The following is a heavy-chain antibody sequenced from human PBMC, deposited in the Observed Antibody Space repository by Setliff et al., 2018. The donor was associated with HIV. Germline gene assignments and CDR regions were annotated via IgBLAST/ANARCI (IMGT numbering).Heavy chain of an antibody. V-gene: IGHV4-61*02. Sequence: SETLSLTCTVSGGSISSGSYYWSWIRQPAGKGLEWIGRIYTSGSTNYNPSLKSRVTISGGTSKNQFSLKLSSVTSADTAVYYCARGGSAVAGPAEYFQHWGQVTLVTVSS. CDR1: GGSISSGSYY. CDR3: ARGGSAVAGPAEYFQH. D-gene: IGHD6-19*01. CDR2: IYTSGST. J-gene: IGHJ1*01.